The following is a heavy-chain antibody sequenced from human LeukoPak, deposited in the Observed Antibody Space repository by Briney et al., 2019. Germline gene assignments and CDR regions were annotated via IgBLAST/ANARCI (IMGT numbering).Heavy chain of an antibody. V-gene: IGHV4-38-2*01. D-gene: IGHD4/OR15-4a*01. J-gene: IGHJ3*02. CDR3: ARGLAAKGAFDI. CDR1: GYSISSGYY. Sequence: PSETLSLTCAVSGYSISSGYYWGWIRQPPGKGLEWIGSIYHSGSTNYNPSLKSRVTISVDTSKNQFSLKLSSVTAADTAVYYCARGLAAKGAFDIWGQGTMVTVSS. CDR2: IYHSGST.